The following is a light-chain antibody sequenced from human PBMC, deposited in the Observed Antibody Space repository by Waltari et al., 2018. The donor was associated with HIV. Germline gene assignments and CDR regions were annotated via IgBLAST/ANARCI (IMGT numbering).Light chain of an antibody. V-gene: IGKV3-11*01. CDR1: QSVSSY. J-gene: IGKJ4*01. Sequence: EIVLTQSPATLSLSPGERATLSCRASQSVSSYFAWYQQKAGQAPRLLIYDASNRATGIPARFSGSGSGIDFTLTISRLEPEDFAVYYCQQRSNWAVTFGGGTKVEIK. CDR3: QQRSNWAVT. CDR2: DAS.